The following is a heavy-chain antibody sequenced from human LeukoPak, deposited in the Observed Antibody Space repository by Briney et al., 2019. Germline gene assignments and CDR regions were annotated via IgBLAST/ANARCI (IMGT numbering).Heavy chain of an antibody. J-gene: IGHJ4*02. CDR1: GFTFSDYS. Sequence: PGGTLRLSCAASGFTFSDYSMNWVRQAPGKGLEWISYIGIDSGNTNYADSVKGLFTISGDKAKNSLYLQMNSLRVEHTAVYYCARDYKYAFDNWGQGTLVTVSS. CDR2: IGIDSGNT. D-gene: IGHD5-24*01. V-gene: IGHV3-48*01. CDR3: ARDYKYAFDN.